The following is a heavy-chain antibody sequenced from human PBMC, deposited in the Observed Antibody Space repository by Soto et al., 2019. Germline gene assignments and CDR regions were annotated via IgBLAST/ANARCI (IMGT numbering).Heavy chain of an antibody. CDR2: ISSSSSYI. D-gene: IGHD2-2*01. J-gene: IGHJ6*03. CDR1: GFTFSSYS. CDR3: ARQAGYCSSTSCYARGYYYYYYMDV. Sequence: ESGGGLVKPGGSLRLSCAASGFTFSSYSMNWVRQAPGKGLEWVSSISSSSSYIYYADSVKGRFTISRDNAKNSLYLQMNSLRAEDTAVYYCARQAGYCSSTSCYARGYYYYYYMDVWGKGTTVTVSS. V-gene: IGHV3-21*01.